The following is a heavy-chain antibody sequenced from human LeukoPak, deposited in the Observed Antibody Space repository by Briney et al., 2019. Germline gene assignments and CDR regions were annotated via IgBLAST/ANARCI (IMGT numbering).Heavy chain of an antibody. CDR2: ISAYNGNT. Sequence: ASVKVSCKASGYTFTSYGISWVRQAPGQGLEWMGWISAYNGNTNYAQKLQGRVTMTTDTSTSTAYMELRSLRSDDTAVYYCAREPYYYDSTHDAFDIWGQGTMVTVSS. CDR1: GYTFTSYG. CDR3: AREPYYYDSTHDAFDI. J-gene: IGHJ3*02. V-gene: IGHV1-18*01. D-gene: IGHD3-22*01.